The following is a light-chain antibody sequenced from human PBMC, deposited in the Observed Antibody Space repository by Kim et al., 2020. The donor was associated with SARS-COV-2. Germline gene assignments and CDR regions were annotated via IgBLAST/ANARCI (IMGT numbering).Light chain of an antibody. J-gene: IGLJ2*01. CDR2: ENS. V-gene: IGLV3-1*01. CDR1: KLGEKY. CDR3: QAWDSRTVV. Sequence: SYELTQPPSVSVSPGQTASITCSGDKLGEKYACWYQQKPGQSPVLVMYENSDRPSGIPERFSGSNSGNTATLTISGTQAMDEADYYCQAWDSRTVVFSGGTQLTVL.